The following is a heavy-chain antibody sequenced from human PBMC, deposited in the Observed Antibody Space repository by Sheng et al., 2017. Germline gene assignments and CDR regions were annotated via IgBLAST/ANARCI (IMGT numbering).Heavy chain of an antibody. Sequence: QVQLVQSGAEVKKPGSSVKVSCKASGDTFRSYVIAWVRQAPGQRLEWMGRIVVTLQKTHYAEKFQGRVAISADEGTNTAYMELISLTSDDTAVYYCATVGADFYTSDWQHYAWWGQGTLLTVSS. D-gene: IGHD6-19*01. CDR2: IVVTLQKT. CDR1: GDTFRSYV. J-gene: IGHJ4*02. V-gene: IGHV1-69*11. CDR3: ATVGADFYTSDWQHYAW.